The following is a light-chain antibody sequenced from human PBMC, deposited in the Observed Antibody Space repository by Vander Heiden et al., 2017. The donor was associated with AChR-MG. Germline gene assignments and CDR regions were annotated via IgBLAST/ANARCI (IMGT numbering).Light chain of an antibody. CDR1: QTVSTY. V-gene: IGKV1-39*01. CDR3: QQCDRPPRT. CDR2: GAS. Sequence: DIQMTQSPPSLSASVGSRVSITCRASQTVSTYLNWYQHKPGKAPELLIYGASNLQSGVPSRFAGSGSGTDFTLTISSLQPEDVATYYCQQCDRPPRTFGLGTKVEIK. J-gene: IGKJ2*01.